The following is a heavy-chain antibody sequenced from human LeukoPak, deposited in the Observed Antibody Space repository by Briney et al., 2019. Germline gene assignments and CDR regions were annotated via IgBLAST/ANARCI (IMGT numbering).Heavy chain of an antibody. Sequence: ASVKVSCKASGYTLTSYYMHWVRQAPGQGLEWMGIINPSGGSTSYAQKFQGRVTMTRDTSTSTVYMELSSLRSEDTAVYYCARGDSSGSAPRDFQHWGQGTLVTVSS. CDR1: GYTLTSYY. D-gene: IGHD6-19*01. CDR2: INPSGGST. CDR3: ARGDSSGSAPRDFQH. J-gene: IGHJ1*01. V-gene: IGHV1-46*01.